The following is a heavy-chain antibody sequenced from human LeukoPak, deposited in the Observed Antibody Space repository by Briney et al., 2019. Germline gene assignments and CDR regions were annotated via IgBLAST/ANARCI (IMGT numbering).Heavy chain of an antibody. J-gene: IGHJ6*03. D-gene: IGHD1-14*01. V-gene: IGHV3-23*01. CDR1: GFTFTKYW. Sequence: GDSLRLSCAASGFTFTKYWMTWVRQAPGKGLEWVSGISGSGGSTYYADSVKGRFTISRDNSKNTLYLQMNSLIAEDTAVYYCAKTGFQWGYYFYYMDVWGKGTTVTVSS. CDR3: AKTGFQWGYYFYYMDV. CDR2: ISGSGGST.